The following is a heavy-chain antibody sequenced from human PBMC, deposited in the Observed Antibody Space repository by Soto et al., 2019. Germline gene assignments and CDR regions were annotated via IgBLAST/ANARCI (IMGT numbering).Heavy chain of an antibody. CDR1: GDSISMAGYF. V-gene: IGHV4-31*03. J-gene: IGHJ4*02. CDR2: IYYRGAT. CDR3: ARRRRLPTALYYFES. D-gene: IGHD2-2*01. Sequence: QVQLQESGPGLMKPSETLSLTCSVSGDSISMAGYFWSWVRQQPGKGLEWIGYIYYRGATYYNPSLKSRVSISVDSSKNQFSLKVTSITAADTAVYYCARRRRLPTALYYFESWGQGTLVTVSS.